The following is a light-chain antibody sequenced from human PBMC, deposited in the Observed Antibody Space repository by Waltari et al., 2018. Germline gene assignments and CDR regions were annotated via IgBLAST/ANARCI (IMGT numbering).Light chain of an antibody. CDR1: QTIDVD. J-gene: IGKJ2*01. V-gene: IGKV1-39*01. CDR3: QQSLDSPYT. CDR2: AAS. Sequence: DIQMTQSTSSLSASVGDTVTISCRASQTIDVDLNWYQQQPGKAPNLLIYAASTLLIGVPSRFSGFGSETEFTLTITGLQPEDFATYYCQQSLDSPYTFGQGTRLEI.